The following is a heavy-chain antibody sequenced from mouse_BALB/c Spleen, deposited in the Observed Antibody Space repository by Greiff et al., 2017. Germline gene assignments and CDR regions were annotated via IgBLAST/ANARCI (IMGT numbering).Heavy chain of an antibody. J-gene: IGHJ3*01. D-gene: IGHD2-10*02. CDR2: IRNKANGYTT. CDR3: ARDQGDGYGNYGIFAY. CDR1: GFTFTDYY. Sequence: EVQLQESGGGLVQPGGSLRLSCATSGFTFTDYYMSWVRQPPGKALEWLGFIRNKANGYTTEYSASVKGRFTISRDNSQSILYLQMNTLRAEDSATYYGARDQGDGYGNYGIFAYWGQGTLVTVSA. V-gene: IGHV7-3*02.